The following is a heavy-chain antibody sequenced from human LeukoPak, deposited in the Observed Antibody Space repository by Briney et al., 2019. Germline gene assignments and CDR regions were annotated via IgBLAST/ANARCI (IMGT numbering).Heavy chain of an antibody. Sequence: PGGSLRLSCPPSAFTFSDYYMRWIWQSPGKGLEWVSYISSSGSTIYYADSVKGRFTISRDNAKNSLYLQMNSLRAEDTAVYYCAELGITMIGGVWGKGTTVTISS. J-gene: IGHJ6*04. D-gene: IGHD3-10*02. V-gene: IGHV3-11*04. CDR3: AELGITMIGGV. CDR1: AFTFSDYY. CDR2: ISSSGSTI.